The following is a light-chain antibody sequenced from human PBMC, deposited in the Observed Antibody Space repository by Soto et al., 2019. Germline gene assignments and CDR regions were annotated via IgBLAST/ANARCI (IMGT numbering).Light chain of an antibody. CDR3: CSYAGSHSVV. CDR1: VSDVGGYNY. J-gene: IGLJ2*01. Sequence: QSVLTQPRSVSGSPGQSAAISCTGTVSDVGGYNYVSWYQHHPGKAPKLMIYDVSQRPSGVPDRFSGSKSGNTASLTISGLQAEDEADYYCCSYAGSHSVVFGGGTKLTVL. CDR2: DVS. V-gene: IGLV2-11*01.